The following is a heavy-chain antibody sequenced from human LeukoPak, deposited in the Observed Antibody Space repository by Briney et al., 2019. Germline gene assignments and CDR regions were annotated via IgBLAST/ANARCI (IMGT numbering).Heavy chain of an antibody. CDR1: RYIFTGYY. J-gene: IGHJ5*02. D-gene: IGHD5-24*01. Sequence: GASVKVSCKASRYIFTGYYIHWVRQTPGQGLEWMGWINPKSGGADYAQKFQGRVTMATDTSISTAYMALSRLRSDDTAVYYCARGVEVATLGNWFDPWGQGTLVTVSS. V-gene: IGHV1-2*02. CDR2: INPKSGGA. CDR3: ARGVEVATLGNWFDP.